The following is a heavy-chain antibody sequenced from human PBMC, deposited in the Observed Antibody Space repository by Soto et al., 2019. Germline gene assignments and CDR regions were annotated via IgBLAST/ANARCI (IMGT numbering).Heavy chain of an antibody. CDR1: GFTFSNAW. CDR3: TTDLTTWWDY. CDR2: IKSKTDGGTT. D-gene: IGHD4-17*01. Sequence: GGSLRLSCAASGFTFSNAWMSWVRQAPGKGREWVGRIKSKTDGGTTDYAAPVKGRLTISRDDSKNTLYLQMNSLKSEDTTVYYCTTDLTTWWDYWGQGTLVTVSS. V-gene: IGHV3-15*01. J-gene: IGHJ4*02.